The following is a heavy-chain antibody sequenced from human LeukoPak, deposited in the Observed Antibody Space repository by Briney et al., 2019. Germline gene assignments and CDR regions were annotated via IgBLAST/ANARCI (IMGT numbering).Heavy chain of an antibody. CDR1: GFTFSSYM. J-gene: IGHJ4*02. V-gene: IGHV3-21*01. CDR2: ISSSSSYI. D-gene: IGHD5-24*01. Sequence: PGGSLRLSCAASGFTFSSYMMTWVRQAPGKGLEWVSSISSSSSYIYYAGSVKGRFTISRDNARKSMYLQMNSLRAEDTAVYYCAREGDGYTDPFDYWGQGTLVTVSS. CDR3: AREGDGYTDPFDY.